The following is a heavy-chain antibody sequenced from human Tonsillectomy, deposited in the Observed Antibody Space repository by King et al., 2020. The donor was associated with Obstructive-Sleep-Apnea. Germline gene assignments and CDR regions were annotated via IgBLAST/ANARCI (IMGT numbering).Heavy chain of an antibody. V-gene: IGHV4-39*07. CDR1: GGSISSTSYY. CDR2: IYYSGST. Sequence: LQLQESGPGLVKPSETLSLTCTVSGGSISSTSYYWGWIRQPPGKGLEWIGNIYYSGSTYYNPSLKSRVTISVDTSKNQFSLNLSSVTAADTAVYYCARGGPTVTHGGVSFDYWGQGILVTVSS. J-gene: IGHJ4*02. CDR3: ARGGPTVTHGGVSFDY. D-gene: IGHD4-17*01.